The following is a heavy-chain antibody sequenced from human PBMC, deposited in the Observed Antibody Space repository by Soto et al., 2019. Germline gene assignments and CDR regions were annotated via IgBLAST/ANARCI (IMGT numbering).Heavy chain of an antibody. CDR1: GYTFTSYG. CDR2: ISAYNGNT. Sequence: GASVKVSCKASGYTFTSYGISWVRQAPGQGLEWMGWISAYNGNTNYAQKLQGRVTMTTDTSTSTAYMELRGLRSDDTAVYYCARDIVVVPAAMPRYYYMDVWGKGTTVTVSS. D-gene: IGHD2-2*01. V-gene: IGHV1-18*01. CDR3: ARDIVVVPAAMPRYYYMDV. J-gene: IGHJ6*03.